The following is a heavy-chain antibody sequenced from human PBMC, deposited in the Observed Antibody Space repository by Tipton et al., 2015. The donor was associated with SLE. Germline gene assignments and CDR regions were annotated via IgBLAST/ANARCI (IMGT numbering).Heavy chain of an antibody. V-gene: IGHV4-34*01. CDR1: GGSFSGFY. Sequence: TLSLTCAVYGGSFSGFYWSWIRQRPGKGLEWIGEINQSGSTNYNPSLKSRVTISVDTSKNQFYLKLSSVTAADTAVYYCATGRKEGNGSGSYAYFDYWGQGTLVTVSS. D-gene: IGHD3-10*01. CDR2: INQSGST. CDR3: ATGRKEGNGSGSYAYFDY. J-gene: IGHJ4*02.